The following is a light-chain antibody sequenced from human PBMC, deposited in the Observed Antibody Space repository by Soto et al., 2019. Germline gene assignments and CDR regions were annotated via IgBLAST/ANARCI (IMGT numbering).Light chain of an antibody. CDR3: QQYNSYSRTWT. Sequence: DIQMTQSPSTLSASVGDRVTITCRASQSISSWLAWYQQKPGKAPKLLIYKASSLESGVPSRFSGSGSGTEFTLTISSLQPDDFVTYYCQQYNSYSRTWTFGQGTKVEIK. V-gene: IGKV1-5*03. J-gene: IGKJ1*01. CDR1: QSISSW. CDR2: KAS.